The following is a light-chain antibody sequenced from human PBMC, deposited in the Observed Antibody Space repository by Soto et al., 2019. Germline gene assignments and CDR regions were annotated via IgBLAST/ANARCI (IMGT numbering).Light chain of an antibody. CDR1: SSTIGSSP. CDR2: NNN. J-gene: IGLJ1*01. Sequence: QSVLTQPPSASGTPGQRVTISCSGSSSTIGSSPVNWYQQLPGTAPKLLIYNNNQWPSGVPDRFSGSKSGTSASLAISGLQSEDEADYYCAAWDVTLNGLYVFGTGTKLTVL. V-gene: IGLV1-44*01. CDR3: AAWDVTLNGLYV.